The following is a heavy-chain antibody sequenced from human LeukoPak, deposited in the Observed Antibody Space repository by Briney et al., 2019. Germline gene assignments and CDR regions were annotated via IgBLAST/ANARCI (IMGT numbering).Heavy chain of an antibody. D-gene: IGHD3-3*01. CDR3: AKASHYDFWSAYGD. J-gene: IGHJ4*02. CDR2: IRYDGNNK. CDR1: GFTFNSYG. Sequence: GGSLRLSCAASGFTFNSYGMHWVRQAPGKGLEWVAFIRYDGNNKYYADSVKGRFTISRDNSKNTLYLQVNSLRAEDTAVYYCAKASHYDFWSAYGDWGQGTLVTVSS. V-gene: IGHV3-30*02.